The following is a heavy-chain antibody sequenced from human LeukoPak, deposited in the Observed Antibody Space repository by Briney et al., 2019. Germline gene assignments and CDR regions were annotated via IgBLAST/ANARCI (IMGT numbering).Heavy chain of an antibody. CDR3: ARGPQNYYYYYMDV. Sequence: ASVKVSCKASGYTFTSYGISWVRQAPGQGLEWMGWISAYNGNTNYAQKLQGRVTMTTDTSTSTAYMELRSLRSDDTVVYYCARGPQNYYYYYMDVWGKGTTVTVSS. CDR1: GYTFTSYG. J-gene: IGHJ6*03. CDR2: ISAYNGNT. V-gene: IGHV1-18*01.